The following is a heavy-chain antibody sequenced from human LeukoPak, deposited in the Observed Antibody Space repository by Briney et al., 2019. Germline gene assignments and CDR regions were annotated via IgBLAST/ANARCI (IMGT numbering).Heavy chain of an antibody. J-gene: IGHJ4*02. CDR2: VYYSGST. CDR1: GGSISSYY. CDR3: ARDLSTMVRGYFDY. V-gene: IGHV4-59*01. D-gene: IGHD3-10*01. Sequence: PSETLSLTCTVSGGSISSYYWSWIRQPPGKGLEWIGYVYYSGSTNYNPSLRGRVTISVDTSKNQFSLRLSSVTCADTAVYFCARDLSTMVRGYFDYWGQGTLVTVSS.